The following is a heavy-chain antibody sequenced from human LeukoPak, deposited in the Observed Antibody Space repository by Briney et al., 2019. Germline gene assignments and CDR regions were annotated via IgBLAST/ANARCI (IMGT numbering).Heavy chain of an antibody. CDR1: GYTFTSYY. Sequence: ASVKVSCKASGYTFTSYYMHWVRQAPGQGLEWMGIINPSGGSTSYAQKFQGRVTMTRDMSTSTVYMELSSLRSEDTAVYYCARDRGYSGYDSVRHYYMDVWGKGTTVTVFS. V-gene: IGHV1-46*01. CDR2: INPSGGST. CDR3: ARDRGYSGYDSVRHYYMDV. J-gene: IGHJ6*03. D-gene: IGHD5-12*01.